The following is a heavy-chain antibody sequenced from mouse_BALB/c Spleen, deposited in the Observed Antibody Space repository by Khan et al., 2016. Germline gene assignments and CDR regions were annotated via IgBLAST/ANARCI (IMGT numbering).Heavy chain of an antibody. CDR2: IYPGSGNT. Sequence: QVQLQQSGPELVKPGASVKISCKTSGYTFTDYYINWVKQKPGQGLEWIGWIYPGSGNTKYNEKFKGKATLTVDTSSSKAYMQLSSLTSEDTAVYFCSRGGYDSWFAYWGQGTLVTVSA. CDR1: GYTFTDYY. J-gene: IGHJ3*01. V-gene: IGHV1-84*02. D-gene: IGHD2-2*01. CDR3: SRGGYDSWFAY.